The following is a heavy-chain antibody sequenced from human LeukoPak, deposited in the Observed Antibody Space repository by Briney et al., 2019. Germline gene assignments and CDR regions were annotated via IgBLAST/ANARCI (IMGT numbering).Heavy chain of an antibody. D-gene: IGHD6-19*01. CDR2: IYYSGST. V-gene: IGHV4-59*12. CDR3: ARARSGSGWYWFDP. J-gene: IGHJ5*02. Sequence: SETLSLTCTVSGGSISSYYWSWVRQPPGKGLEWIGSIYYSGSTYYNTSLKSRVTISVDTSKNQFSLKLSSVTAADTAVYYCARARSGSGWYWFDPWGQGTLDIVSS. CDR1: GGSISSYY.